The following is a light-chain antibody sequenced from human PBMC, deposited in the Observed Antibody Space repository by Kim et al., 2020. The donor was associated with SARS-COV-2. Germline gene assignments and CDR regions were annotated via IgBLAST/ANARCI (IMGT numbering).Light chain of an antibody. CDR1: SGHSSYT. J-gene: IGLJ2*01. Sequence: QLVLTQSPSASASLGASVKLTCILSSGHSSYTIAWHQQQPEKGPRYLMKLNSDGSHKRGAGIPDRFSGSSSGAERYLTISSLQSEDEADYYCQTWGTVIDVVFGGGTQLTVL. CDR2: LNSDGSH. CDR3: QTWGTVIDVV. V-gene: IGLV4-69*01.